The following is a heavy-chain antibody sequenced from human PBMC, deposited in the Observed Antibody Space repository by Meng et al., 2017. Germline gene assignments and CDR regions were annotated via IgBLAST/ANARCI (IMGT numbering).Heavy chain of an antibody. Sequence: GSLRLSCAVYGGSFSGYYWSWIRQPPGKGLEWIGEINHSGSTNYNPSLKSRVTISVDTSKNQFSLKLSSVTAADTAVYYCARGLLDIVVVVAATTRSWFDPWGQGTLVTVSS. CDR3: ARGLLDIVVVVAATTRSWFDP. J-gene: IGHJ5*02. CDR2: INHSGST. CDR1: GGSFSGYY. V-gene: IGHV4-34*01. D-gene: IGHD2-15*01.